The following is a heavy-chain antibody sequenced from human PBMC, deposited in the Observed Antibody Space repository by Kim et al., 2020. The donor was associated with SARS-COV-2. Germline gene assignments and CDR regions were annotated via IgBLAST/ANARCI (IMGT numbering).Heavy chain of an antibody. J-gene: IGHJ3*02. Sequence: SVKGRFTLSRDHAKNSLYLQMISLRAEDTSVYYCAGTLTTVTATDAFDIWGQGTMVTVSS. V-gene: IGHV3-7*04. D-gene: IGHD4-17*01. CDR3: AGTLTTVTATDAFDI.